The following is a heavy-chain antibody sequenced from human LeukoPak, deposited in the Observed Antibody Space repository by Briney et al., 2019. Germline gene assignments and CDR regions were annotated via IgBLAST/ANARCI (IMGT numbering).Heavy chain of an antibody. CDR2: IYSDGGT. Sequence: GGSLRLSCAASGFTVSSNYMSWVRQAPGKGLEWVSVIYSDGGTYYADSAKGRFTISRDNSKNTLYLQMNSLRAEDTAVYYCARENYYDRTGQHYFDYWGQGTLVTVSS. CDR3: ARENYYDRTGQHYFDY. D-gene: IGHD3-22*01. J-gene: IGHJ4*02. CDR1: GFTVSSNY. V-gene: IGHV3-53*01.